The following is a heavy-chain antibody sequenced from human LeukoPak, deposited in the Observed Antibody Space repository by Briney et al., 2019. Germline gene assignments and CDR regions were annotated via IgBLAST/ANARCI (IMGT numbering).Heavy chain of an antibody. CDR2: ISPSGGST. CDR1: GYTFTSNY. Sequence: ASVKVSCKAFGYTFTSNYMHWVRQAPGQGPEWMGVISPSGGSTTYAQKFQGRVTMTRDTSTSTVYMEMSSLRSEDTAVYYCARGSGSGSYSMDVWGKGTTVTISS. CDR3: ARGSGSGSYSMDV. J-gene: IGHJ6*03. V-gene: IGHV1-46*01. D-gene: IGHD3-10*01.